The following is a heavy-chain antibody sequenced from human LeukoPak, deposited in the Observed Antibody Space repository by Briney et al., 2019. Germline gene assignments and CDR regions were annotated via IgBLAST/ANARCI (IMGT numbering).Heavy chain of an antibody. Sequence: ASVKVSCKASGYTFTIYYIHWVRQAPGQGLEWMGLINPSGGSTNYAQKFQGRVTMTRDTSTSTVYMELSSLRSEDTAVYYCAKDRVWMITFGGATIDYWGQGTLVTVSS. CDR1: GYTFTIYY. J-gene: IGHJ4*02. D-gene: IGHD3-16*01. CDR3: AKDRVWMITFGGATIDY. V-gene: IGHV1-46*01. CDR2: INPSGGST.